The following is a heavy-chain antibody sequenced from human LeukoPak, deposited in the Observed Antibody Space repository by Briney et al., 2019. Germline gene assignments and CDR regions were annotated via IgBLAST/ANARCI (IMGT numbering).Heavy chain of an antibody. D-gene: IGHD3-22*01. CDR3: ASRLLTYYYVSSGYYYRASAFDI. V-gene: IGHV4-34*01. CDR2: INHSGST. Sequence: PSETLSLTCAVYGGSFSGYYWSWIRQPPGKGLEWIGEINHSGSTNYNPSLKSRVTISVDTSKNQFSLKLSSVTAADTAVYYCASRLLTYYYVSSGYYYRASAFDIWGQGTMVTVSS. CDR1: GGSFSGYY. J-gene: IGHJ3*02.